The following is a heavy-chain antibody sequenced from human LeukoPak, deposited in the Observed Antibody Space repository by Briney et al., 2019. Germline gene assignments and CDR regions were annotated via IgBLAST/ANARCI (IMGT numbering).Heavy chain of an antibody. Sequence: GASVKVSCKASGGTFSSYAISGVRQAPGQGLEWMGGIIPIFGTANYAQKFQGRVTITADESTSTAYMELSSLRSEDTAVYYCARNSGYSGYDYEDYFDYWGQGTLVTVSS. D-gene: IGHD5-12*01. CDR1: GGTFSSYA. CDR2: IIPIFGTA. CDR3: ARNSGYSGYDYEDYFDY. V-gene: IGHV1-69*13. J-gene: IGHJ4*02.